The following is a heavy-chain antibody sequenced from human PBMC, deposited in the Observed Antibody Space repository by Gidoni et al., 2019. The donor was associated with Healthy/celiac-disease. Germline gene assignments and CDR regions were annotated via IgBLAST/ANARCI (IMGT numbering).Heavy chain of an antibody. CDR3: AKDKTVTNIRAAYYYYGMDV. Sequence: EVQLLESGGGFVQPGGSLRLSCAASGFTFSSDAMSWVRQAPGKGLEWVSAISGSGGSTYYADSVKGRFTISRDNSKNTLYLQMNSLRAEDTAVYYCAKDKTVTNIRAAYYYYGMDVWGQGTTVSVSS. V-gene: IGHV3-23*01. D-gene: IGHD4-17*01. CDR1: GFTFSSDA. J-gene: IGHJ6*02. CDR2: ISGSGGST.